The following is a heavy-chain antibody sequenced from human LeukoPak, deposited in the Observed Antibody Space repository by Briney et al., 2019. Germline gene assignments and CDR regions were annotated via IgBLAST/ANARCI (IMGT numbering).Heavy chain of an antibody. CDR2: ISSSSYI. J-gene: IGHJ4*02. CDR1: GFTFSSYS. Sequence: KTGGSLSLSCAASGFTFSSYSMNWVRQAPGKGLEWVSSISSSSYIYYADSVKGRFTISRDNAKNSLYLQMNSLRAEDTAVYYCARGGYSYGYSDYWGQGTLVTVSS. D-gene: IGHD5-18*01. CDR3: ARGGYSYGYSDY. V-gene: IGHV3-21*01.